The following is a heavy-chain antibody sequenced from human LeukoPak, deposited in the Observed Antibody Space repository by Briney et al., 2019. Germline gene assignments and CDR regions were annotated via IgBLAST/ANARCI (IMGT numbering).Heavy chain of an antibody. CDR1: GFTFSSYG. J-gene: IGHJ6*03. CDR3: ARRSSSGWYPDYYYYYMDV. D-gene: IGHD6-19*01. CDR2: IRYDGSNK. V-gene: IGHV3-30*02. Sequence: GGSLRLSCAASGFTFSSYGMHWVRQAPGKGLEWVAFIRYDGSNKYYADSVKGRFTISRDNSKNTLYLKMNSLRGEDTAVYYCARRSSSGWYPDYYYYYMDVWGKGTTVTISS.